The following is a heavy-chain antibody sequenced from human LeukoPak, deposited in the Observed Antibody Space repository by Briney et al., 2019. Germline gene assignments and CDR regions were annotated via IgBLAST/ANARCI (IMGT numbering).Heavy chain of an antibody. Sequence: GGSLRLSCAASGFTFSSYGMSWLCQAPGKGLEGVSAISGSGGSTYCAASVKGRFTISRDNSKNTLYLQMNSLRAEDTAVYYCAKIWHYEGDAFDIWGQGTMVTVSS. CDR2: ISGSGGST. J-gene: IGHJ3*02. CDR1: GFTFSSYG. V-gene: IGHV3-23*01. CDR3: AKIWHYEGDAFDI. D-gene: IGHD3-3*01.